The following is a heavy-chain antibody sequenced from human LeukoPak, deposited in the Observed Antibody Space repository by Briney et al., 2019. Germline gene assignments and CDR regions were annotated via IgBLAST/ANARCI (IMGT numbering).Heavy chain of an antibody. CDR2: ISDSGGDT. D-gene: IGHD5-12*01. J-gene: IGHJ4*02. CDR1: GFTFRNYA. Sequence: GSLRLSCAGSGFTFRNYAMTWVRQAPGKGLEWVSIISDSGGDTKHADSVKGRFTISRDNSKNTLYLQMNSLRAEDTAVYYCARGPSGYHNTGGQGTLVTVSS. CDR3: ARGPSGYHNT. V-gene: IGHV3-23*01.